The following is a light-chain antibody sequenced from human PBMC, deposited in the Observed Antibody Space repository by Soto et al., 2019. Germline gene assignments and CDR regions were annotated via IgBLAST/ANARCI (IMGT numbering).Light chain of an antibody. J-gene: IGKJ1*01. CDR2: WAS. V-gene: IGKV4-1*01. Sequence: DIVMTQSPDSLAVSLGERATINCKSSRTVLYRSKNKNYLAWYQQKPGQPPKLLIYWASTRESGVPDRFSGSGSATDFTLTISSLQAEDVAVYYCQQYFSTPRTFGQGTKVEIK. CDR3: QQYFSTPRT. CDR1: RTVLYRSKNKNY.